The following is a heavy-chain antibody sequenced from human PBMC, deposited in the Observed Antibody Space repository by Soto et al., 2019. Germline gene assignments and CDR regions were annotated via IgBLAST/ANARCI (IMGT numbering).Heavy chain of an antibody. CDR2: INHSGST. J-gene: IGHJ5*02. D-gene: IGHD3-9*01. CDR3: ARDPRLRYFDWLSSSNWFDP. CDR1: GGSFSGYY. Sequence: LSLTCAVYGGSFSGYYWSWIRQPPGKGLEWIGEINHSGSTNYNPSLKSRVTISVDTSKNQFSLKLSSVTAADTAVYYCARDPRLRYFDWLSSSNWFDPWGQGTLVTVSS. V-gene: IGHV4-34*01.